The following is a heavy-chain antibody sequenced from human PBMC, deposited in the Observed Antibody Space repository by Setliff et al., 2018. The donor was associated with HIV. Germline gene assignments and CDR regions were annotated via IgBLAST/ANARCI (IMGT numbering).Heavy chain of an antibody. D-gene: IGHD5-18*01. CDR3: ARDESQVEVHRGYSYGSFDY. Sequence: NPSETLSLTCTVSGGSISSYYWSWIRQPPGKGLEWVGYIYYSGSTNYNPSLKSRYTISPDTSKNHISLRRSSVTAADTAVYYCARDESQVEVHRGYSYGSFDYWGQGTLVTVSS. J-gene: IGHJ4*02. V-gene: IGHV4-59*12. CDR1: GGSISSYY. CDR2: IYYSGST.